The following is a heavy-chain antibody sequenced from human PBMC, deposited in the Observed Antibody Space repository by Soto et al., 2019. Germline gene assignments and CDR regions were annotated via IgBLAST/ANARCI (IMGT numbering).Heavy chain of an antibody. D-gene: IGHD3-16*01. J-gene: IGHJ6*02. CDR1: GYTFTSYD. CDR2: MNPNSGNT. V-gene: IGHV1-8*01. CDR3: AREGVRVRDV. Sequence: QVQLVQSGAEVKKPGASVKVSCKASGYTFTSYDINWVRQATGQGLEWMGCMNPNSGNTGYAQKYQGRVTMTRKTSISTAYMELSILSSEDTAGYYCAREGVRVRDVWGQGTTVTVSS.